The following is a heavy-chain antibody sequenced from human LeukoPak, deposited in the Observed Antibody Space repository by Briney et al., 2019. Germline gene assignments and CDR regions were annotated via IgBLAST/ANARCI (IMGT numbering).Heavy chain of an antibody. CDR3: ARDHGILTGSNWFDP. D-gene: IGHD3-9*01. J-gene: IGHJ5*02. CDR1: GGSISSGGYY. Sequence: SQTLSLTCTVSGGSISSGGYYWSWLRQHPGKGLEWIGYIYYSGSTYYNPSLKSRVTISVDTSKNQFSLELSSVTAADTAVYYCARDHGILTGSNWFDPWGQGTLVTVSS. CDR2: IYYSGST. V-gene: IGHV4-31*03.